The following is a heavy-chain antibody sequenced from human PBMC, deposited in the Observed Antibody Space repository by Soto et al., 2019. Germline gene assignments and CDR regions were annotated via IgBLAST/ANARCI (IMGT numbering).Heavy chain of an antibody. J-gene: IGHJ4*02. V-gene: IGHV4-34*01. CDR2: INHSGST. D-gene: IGHD2-15*01. CDR3: ARIEVVAAHNFDY. Sequence: SETLSLTCAVYGGSFSGYYWSWIRQPPGKGLEWIGEINHSGSTNYNPSLKSRVTISVDTSKNQFSLKLSSVTAADTAVYYCARIEVVAAHNFDYWGQGTLVTVSS. CDR1: GGSFSGYY.